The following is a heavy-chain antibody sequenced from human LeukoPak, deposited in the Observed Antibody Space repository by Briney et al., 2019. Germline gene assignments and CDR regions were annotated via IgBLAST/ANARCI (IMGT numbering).Heavy chain of an antibody. D-gene: IGHD6-13*01. Sequence: SETLSPTCTVSGGSISSYYWSWIRQPPGKGLEWIGYIYYSGSTNYNPSLKSRVTISVDTSKNQFSLKLSSVTAADTAVYYCARYIAAAGTGYFQHWGQGTLVTVSS. CDR2: IYYSGST. V-gene: IGHV4-59*01. CDR3: ARYIAAAGTGYFQH. J-gene: IGHJ1*01. CDR1: GGSISSYY.